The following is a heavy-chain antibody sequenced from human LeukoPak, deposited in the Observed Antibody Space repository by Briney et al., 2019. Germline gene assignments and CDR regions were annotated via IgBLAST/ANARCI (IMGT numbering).Heavy chain of an antibody. CDR3: ARTTEGYAGGPGYSYYYYMDV. D-gene: IGHD5-12*01. CDR2: ISSSSSYI. Sequence: PGGSLRLSCAASEFIFSSYSMNWVRQTPGKGLEWVSSISSSSSYIYYADSVKGRFTISRDNAKNSLYLQMNSLRAEDTAVYYCARTTEGYAGGPGYSYYYYMDVWGKGTTVTISS. J-gene: IGHJ6*03. V-gene: IGHV3-21*01. CDR1: EFIFSSYS.